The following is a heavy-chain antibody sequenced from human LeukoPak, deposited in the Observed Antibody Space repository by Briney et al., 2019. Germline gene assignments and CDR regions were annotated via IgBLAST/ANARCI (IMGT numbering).Heavy chain of an antibody. D-gene: IGHD6-19*01. CDR3: ARSRGAVAGWSFDI. J-gene: IGHJ3*02. V-gene: IGHV4-4*02. CDR2: MYHDGYT. CDR1: GGSISNTDH. Sequence: SETLSLTCAVSGGSISNTDHWNWVRQPPGTGLEWIGEMYHDGYTNYNPSLKSRVTMLVDKSKNHFSLKLTSVTAADTAVYYCARSRGAVAGWSFDIWGQGTVVTVSS.